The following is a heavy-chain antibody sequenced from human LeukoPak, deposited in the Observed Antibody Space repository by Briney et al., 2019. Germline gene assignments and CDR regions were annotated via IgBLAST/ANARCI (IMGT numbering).Heavy chain of an antibody. CDR1: GGSFSGYY. CDR3: ASNIAAAGTQFDY. J-gene: IGHJ4*02. D-gene: IGHD6-13*01. V-gene: IGHV4-34*01. CDR2: INHSGST. Sequence: SETLSLTCAVYGGSFSGYYWSWIRQPPGKGLEWIGEINHSGSTNYNPSLKSRVTISVDTSKNQFSLELSSVTAADTAVYYCASNIAAAGTQFDYWGQGTLVTVSS.